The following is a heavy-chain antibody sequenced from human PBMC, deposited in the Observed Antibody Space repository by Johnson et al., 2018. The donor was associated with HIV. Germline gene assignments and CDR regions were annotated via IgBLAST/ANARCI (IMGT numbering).Heavy chain of an antibody. V-gene: IGHV3-74*01. CDR2: IKSDGSDT. Sequence: VQLVESGGGVVQPGRSLRLSCAASEFTFSSYWMHWVRQAPGKGLVWVSRIKSDGSDTSYADSVRGRFTISRDNAKHTLYLQMNSLRPEDTAVYYCARELFLYSSGWYAPDAFDIWGQGTMVTVSS. J-gene: IGHJ3*02. CDR3: ARELFLYSSGWYAPDAFDI. D-gene: IGHD6-19*01. CDR1: EFTFSSYW.